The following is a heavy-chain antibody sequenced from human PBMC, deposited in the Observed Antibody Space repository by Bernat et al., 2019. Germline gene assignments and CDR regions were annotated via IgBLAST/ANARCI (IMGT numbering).Heavy chain of an antibody. CDR2: IKSKTDGGTA. CDR3: TTDSDGGFDN. CDR1: GFTFSNAW. V-gene: IGHV3-15*01. D-gene: IGHD3-16*01. J-gene: IGHJ4*02. Sequence: EVQLVESGGGLVKPGGSLRLSCAASGFTFSNAWMSWVRQAPGKGLEWVGRIKSKTDGGTADYAAPVKGRFTISRDDSKTTLSLQMNSLKTEDTAVYYCTTDSDGGFDNWGQGTLVNVSS.